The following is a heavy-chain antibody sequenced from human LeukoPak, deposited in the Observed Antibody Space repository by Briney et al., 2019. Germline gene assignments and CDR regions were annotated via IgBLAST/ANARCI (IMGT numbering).Heavy chain of an antibody. CDR2: ISYDGSNK. D-gene: IGHD6-19*01. CDR1: GFTFSSYG. CDR3: AKDIAVAGNAIY. J-gene: IGHJ4*02. Sequence: GGSLRLSCAASGFTFSSYGMHWVRQAPGKGLEWVAVISYDGSNKYYADSVKGRFTISRDNSKNTLYLQMNSLRAEDTAVYYCAKDIAVAGNAIYWGQGTLVTVSS. V-gene: IGHV3-30*18.